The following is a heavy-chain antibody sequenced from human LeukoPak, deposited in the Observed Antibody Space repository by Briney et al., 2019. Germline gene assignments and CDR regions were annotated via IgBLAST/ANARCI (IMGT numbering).Heavy chain of an antibody. CDR3: ARAMDV. V-gene: IGHV3-7*03. CDR1: GFTFSSYG. Sequence: PGGSLRLSCAASGFTFSSYGMHWVRQAPGKGLEWVANINQDGSEKYYVGSVKGRFTISRDNAKNSVYLQMNSLRAEDTAVYYCARAMDVWGQGTTVTVSS. CDR2: INQDGSEK. J-gene: IGHJ6*02.